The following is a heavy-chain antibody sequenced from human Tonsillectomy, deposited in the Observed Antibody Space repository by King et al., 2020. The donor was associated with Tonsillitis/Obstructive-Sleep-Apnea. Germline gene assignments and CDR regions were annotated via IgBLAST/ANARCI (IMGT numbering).Heavy chain of an antibody. Sequence: QLVQSGAEVKKPGASVKVSCKASGYTFTNYDITWVRQAPGQGLEWVGWSRPYNGDTNYAQKLQRRVTMTSDTSTSTAYMELRSLRSDDTAVYYCARDYYDSSGYYHGYFQHWGQGTLVTVSS. CDR1: GYTFTNYD. V-gene: IGHV1-18*01. D-gene: IGHD3-22*01. CDR3: ARDYYDSSGYYHGYFQH. J-gene: IGHJ1*01. CDR2: SRPYNGDT.